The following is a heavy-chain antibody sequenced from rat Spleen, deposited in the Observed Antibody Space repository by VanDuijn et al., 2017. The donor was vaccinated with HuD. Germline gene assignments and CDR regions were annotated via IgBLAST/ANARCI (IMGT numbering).Heavy chain of an antibody. D-gene: IGHD1-2*01. J-gene: IGHJ2*01. Sequence: QVQLKESGPGLVQPSQTLSLTCTVSGFSLTSYNVHWVRQPTGKGLEWMGIIWTGGSTDYNSALKSRLSITRDTSKNQVFLKMNSLQTDDTGTYYCTRDGYSSYGIMDAWGQGVMVTVSS. CDR2: IWTGGST. V-gene: IGHV2-30*01. CDR1: GFSLTSYN. CDR3: TRDGYSSYGIMDA.